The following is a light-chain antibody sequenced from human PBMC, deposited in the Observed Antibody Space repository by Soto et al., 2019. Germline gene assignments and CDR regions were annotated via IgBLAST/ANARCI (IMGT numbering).Light chain of an antibody. CDR2: AAS. J-gene: IGKJ3*01. Sequence: DIPMTQSPSSVSASVGDRVTITCRASQGISNWLAWYQQKPGKAPKLLIYAASFLESGVQSRFSGSGAGTDFTLTISSLQSEDFATYYCQQANSFPFTFGPGTKVDVK. V-gene: IGKV1-12*01. CDR3: QQANSFPFT. CDR1: QGISNW.